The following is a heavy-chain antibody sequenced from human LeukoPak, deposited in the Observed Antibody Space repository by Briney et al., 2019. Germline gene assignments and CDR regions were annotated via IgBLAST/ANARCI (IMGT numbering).Heavy chain of an antibody. CDR2: IVGSSSNI. J-gene: IGHJ4*02. V-gene: IGHV3-48*04. Sequence: GGSPSLSCTASGFSFSTYSMNWVRQAPGKGLEWVSYIVGSSSNIYYADSVKGRFTISRDNAKNSLYLQMDSLRAEDTAVYYCATDSPETAAFDYWGQGTLVTVSS. D-gene: IGHD1-1*01. CDR3: ATDSPETAAFDY. CDR1: GFSFSTYS.